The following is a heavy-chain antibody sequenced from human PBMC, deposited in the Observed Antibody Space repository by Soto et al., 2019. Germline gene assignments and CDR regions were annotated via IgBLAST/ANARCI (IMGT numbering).Heavy chain of an antibody. CDR3: ARLGAAADHYYYYGMDV. J-gene: IGHJ6*02. D-gene: IGHD6-13*01. CDR2: IDPSDSYT. V-gene: IGHV5-10-1*01. CDR1: GYSFTSYW. Sequence: PGESLKISCKGSGYSFTSYWISWVRQMPGKGLEWMGRIDPSDSYTNYSPSFQGHVTISADKSISTAYLQWSSLKASDTAMYYCARLGAAADHYYYYGMDVWGQGTTVTVSS.